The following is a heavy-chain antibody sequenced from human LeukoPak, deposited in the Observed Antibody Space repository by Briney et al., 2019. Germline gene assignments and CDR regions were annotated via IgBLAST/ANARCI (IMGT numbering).Heavy chain of an antibody. Sequence: SETLSLTCTVSGGSISSYYWSWIRQPPGKGLEWIGEINHSGSTNYNPSLKSRVTISVDTSKNQFSLKLSSVTAADTAVYYCARVGGGLLTHYYYGMDVWGQGTTVTVSS. J-gene: IGHJ6*02. CDR3: ARVGGGLLTHYYYGMDV. V-gene: IGHV4-34*01. D-gene: IGHD3-16*01. CDR2: INHSGST. CDR1: GGSISSYY.